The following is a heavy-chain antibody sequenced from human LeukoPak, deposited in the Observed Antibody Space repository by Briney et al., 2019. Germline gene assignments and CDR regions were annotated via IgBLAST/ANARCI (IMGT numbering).Heavy chain of an antibody. CDR3: ARDNEGGYDYDLTFDC. CDR2: INSNSGGT. D-gene: IGHD5-18*01. CDR1: GYTFTAYY. J-gene: IGHJ4*02. V-gene: IGHV1-2*02. Sequence: ASVKVSCKASGYTFTAYYIHWVRQAPGQGLEWMGWINSNSGGTNYAQKFQGRVTMTRDTSISTAYMELSSLRSDDTAVYYCARDNEGGYDYDLTFDCWGQGALVTVSS.